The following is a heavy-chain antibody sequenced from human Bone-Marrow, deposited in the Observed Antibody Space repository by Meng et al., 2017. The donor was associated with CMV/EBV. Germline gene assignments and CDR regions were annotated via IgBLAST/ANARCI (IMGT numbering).Heavy chain of an antibody. V-gene: IGHV4-34*01. CDR1: GGSFSGYY. D-gene: IGHD4-17*01. Sequence: QAQPSQGGPGLLKPSASLAPTGAVYGGSFSGYYWSWIRQPPGKGLEWIGESNHSGSTNYNPSLKSRVTISVDTSKNQFSLKLSSVTAADTAVYYCARGSYGRAWGQGTLVTVSS. J-gene: IGHJ5*02. CDR2: SNHSGST. CDR3: ARGSYGRA.